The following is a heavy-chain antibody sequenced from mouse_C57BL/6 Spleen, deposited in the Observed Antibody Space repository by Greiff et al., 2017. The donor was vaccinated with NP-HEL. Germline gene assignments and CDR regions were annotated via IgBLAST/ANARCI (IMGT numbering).Heavy chain of an antibody. D-gene: IGHD1-1*01. J-gene: IGHJ3*01. CDR2: FYPGSGSI. CDR3: ARHEELLRAFAY. V-gene: IGHV1-62-2*01. CDR1: GYTFTEYT. Sequence: QVHVKQSGAELVKPGASVKLSCKASGYTFTEYTIHWVKQRSGQGLEWIGWFYPGSGSIKYNEKFKDKATLTADKSSSTVYMELSSLTSEDAAVYFCARHEELLRAFAYWGQGTLVTVSA.